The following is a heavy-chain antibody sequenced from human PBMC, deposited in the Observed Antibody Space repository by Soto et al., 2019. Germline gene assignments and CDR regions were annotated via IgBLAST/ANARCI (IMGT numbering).Heavy chain of an antibody. Sequence: PSVKVSCKASGYTFTSYGISWVRQAPGQGLEWMGWISAYNGNTNYAQKLQGRVTMTTDTSTSTAYMELRSLRSDATDVYYCARPSRRIMITSGAVIVPPDAIDIWGQGTMVTVSS. CDR2: ISAYNGNT. J-gene: IGHJ3*02. V-gene: IGHV1-18*01. CDR1: GYTFTSYG. D-gene: IGHD3-16*02. CDR3: ARPSRRIMITSGAVIVPPDAIDI.